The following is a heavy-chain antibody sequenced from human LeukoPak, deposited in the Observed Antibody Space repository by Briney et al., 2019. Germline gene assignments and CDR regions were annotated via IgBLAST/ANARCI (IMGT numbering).Heavy chain of an antibody. CDR1: GFTFSSYG. CDR3: AKERNSSSWYEVLDY. Sequence: GGSLRLSCAASGFTFSSYGMHWVHQAPGKGLEWVAFIRYDGSNKYYADSVKGRFTISRDNSKNTLYLQMNSLRAEATAVYYCAKERNSSSWYEVLDYWRQRTLVTVSS. D-gene: IGHD6-13*01. V-gene: IGHV3-30*02. CDR2: IRYDGSNK. J-gene: IGHJ4*02.